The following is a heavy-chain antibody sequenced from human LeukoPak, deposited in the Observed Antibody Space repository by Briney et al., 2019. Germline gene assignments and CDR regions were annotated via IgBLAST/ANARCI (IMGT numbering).Heavy chain of an antibody. CDR1: GFTFSSYG. CDR3: AKDGDLVRGVIITTPHFDY. V-gene: IGHV3-30*02. D-gene: IGHD3-10*01. Sequence: GGSLRLSCAASGFTFSSYGMHWVRQAPGKGLEWVAFIRYDGSNKYYADSVKGRFTISRDNSKNTLYLQMNSLRAEDTAVYYCAKDGDLVRGVIITTPHFDYWGQGTLVTVSS. J-gene: IGHJ4*02. CDR2: IRYDGSNK.